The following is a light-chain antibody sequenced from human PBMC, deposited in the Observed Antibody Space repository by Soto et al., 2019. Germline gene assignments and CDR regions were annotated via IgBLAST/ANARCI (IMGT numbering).Light chain of an antibody. CDR3: QQYDNWPWT. V-gene: IGKV3-15*01. CDR1: QTVTTD. J-gene: IGKJ1*01. Sequence: EIVLTQSPFALSVSPRERATLSCMASQTVTTDLAWYQQKPGQAPRLLIHGASTRAPGFPARFSGSGSGTDFTLTISSLQSEDFAVYYCQQYDNWPWTFGQGTKVDIK. CDR2: GAS.